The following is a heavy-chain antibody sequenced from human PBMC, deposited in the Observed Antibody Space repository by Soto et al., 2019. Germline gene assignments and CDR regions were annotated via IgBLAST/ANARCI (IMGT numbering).Heavy chain of an antibody. D-gene: IGHD1-1*01. V-gene: IGHV4-59*01. Sequence: SETLSLTCTVSGGSISSYYWSWIRQPPGKGLEWIGYIYYSGSTNYNPSLKSRVTISVDTSKNQFSLKLSSVTAADTAVYYCARLQLSGRLGRFDPWGKGTLVTVSS. CDR1: GGSISSYY. J-gene: IGHJ5*02. CDR3: ARLQLSGRLGRFDP. CDR2: IYYSGST.